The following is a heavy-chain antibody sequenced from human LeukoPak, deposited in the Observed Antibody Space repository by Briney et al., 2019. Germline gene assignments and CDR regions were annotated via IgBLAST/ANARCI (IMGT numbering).Heavy chain of an antibody. CDR2: INQDGSDK. CDR1: GFTFSVYW. J-gene: IGHJ3*02. CDR3: ARVSGTYGGAFDI. V-gene: IGHV3-7*01. D-gene: IGHD1-26*01. Sequence: GGSLRLSCAASGFTFSVYWRTWVRQAPGKGLEWVANINQDGSDKYYVDSVKGRFTISRDNAKNSLYLQMNSLRAEDTAVYYCARVSGTYGGAFDIWGQGTMVTVS.